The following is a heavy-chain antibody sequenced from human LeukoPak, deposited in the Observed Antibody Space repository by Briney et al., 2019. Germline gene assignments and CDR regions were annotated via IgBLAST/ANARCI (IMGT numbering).Heavy chain of an antibody. Sequence: PSETLSLTCTVSGGSFSTYYWSWIRQPPGKGLEWIGYTSNSGNTNYNPSLKSRVSMSVDTSKSHFSLKLSSVTAADTAVYYCASLLATQGNYYVSGTYYVYWGQGTLVTVSS. CDR1: GGSFSTYY. CDR2: TSNSGNT. V-gene: IGHV4-4*09. J-gene: IGHJ4*02. D-gene: IGHD3-10*01. CDR3: ASLLATQGNYYVSGTYYVY.